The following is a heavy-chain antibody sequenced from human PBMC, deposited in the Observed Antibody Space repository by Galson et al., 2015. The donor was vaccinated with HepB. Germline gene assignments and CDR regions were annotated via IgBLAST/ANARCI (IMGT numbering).Heavy chain of an antibody. CDR1: GFTFSSYW. Sequence: SLRLSCAASGFTFSSYWMSWVRQAPGKGLEWVASIKQDGSEKYYVDSVKGRFTISRDNAKNSLYLQMNSLRAEDTAVYYCARVEGSNWGSGDRSFDYWGQGTLVTVSS. CDR3: ARVEGSNWGSGDRSFDY. J-gene: IGHJ4*02. D-gene: IGHD7-27*01. V-gene: IGHV3-7*03. CDR2: IKQDGSEK.